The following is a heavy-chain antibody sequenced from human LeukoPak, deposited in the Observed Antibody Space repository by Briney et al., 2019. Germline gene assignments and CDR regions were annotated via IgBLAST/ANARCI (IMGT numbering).Heavy chain of an antibody. J-gene: IGHJ4*02. CDR1: GYTFTSYY. V-gene: IGHV1-46*01. CDR2: INPSGGST. CDR3: ARGITMISFDY. D-gene: IGHD3-22*01. Sequence: ASVKVSCKASGYTFTSYYMRWVRQATGHGLEWMGIINPSGGSTSYAQKFQGRVTMTRDTSTSTVYMELSSLRSEDTAVYYCARGITMISFDYWGQGTLVTVSS.